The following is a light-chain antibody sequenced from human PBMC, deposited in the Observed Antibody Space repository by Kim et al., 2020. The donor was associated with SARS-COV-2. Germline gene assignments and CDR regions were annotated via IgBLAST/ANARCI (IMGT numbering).Light chain of an antibody. J-gene: IGKJ1*01. CDR1: QSISNY. V-gene: IGKV1-39*01. Sequence: DIQMTQSPSSLSASVGDRVTITCRASQSISNYLNWYQQKPGKAPILLIHVASRLQSGVPSRFSGSGSGTDFTLTISSLQPEDFAAYYCQQSYSTPRRFGQGTKVDIK. CDR2: VAS. CDR3: QQSYSTPRR.